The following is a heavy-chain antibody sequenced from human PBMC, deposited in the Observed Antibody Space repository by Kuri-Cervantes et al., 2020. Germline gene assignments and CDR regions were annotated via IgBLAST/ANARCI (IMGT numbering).Heavy chain of an antibody. V-gene: IGHV4-4*08. J-gene: IGHJ4*02. CDR1: GGSISSYY. CDR2: IYTSGST. Sequence: SETLSLTCTVSGGSISSYYWSWIRQPPGKGLEWIGRIYTSGSTNYNPSLKSRVTISVDTSKNQFSLKLSSATAADTAVYYCARGWEHEGVDYWGQGTWSPSPQ. D-gene: IGHD4-23*01. CDR3: ARGWEHEGVDY.